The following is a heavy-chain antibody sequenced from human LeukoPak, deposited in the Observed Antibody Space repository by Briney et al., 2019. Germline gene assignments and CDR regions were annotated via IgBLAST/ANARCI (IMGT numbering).Heavy chain of an antibody. J-gene: IGHJ3*02. Sequence: SETLSLTCTVSGGSISSYYWSWIRQPPGKGLEWIGYIYYSGSTNYSPSLKSRVTISVDTSKNQFSLKLSSVTAADTAVYYCAGRLYYDILTGYQRGHAFDIWGQGTMVTVSS. CDR3: AGRLYYDILTGYQRGHAFDI. CDR1: GGSISSYY. V-gene: IGHV4-59*01. D-gene: IGHD3-9*01. CDR2: IYYSGST.